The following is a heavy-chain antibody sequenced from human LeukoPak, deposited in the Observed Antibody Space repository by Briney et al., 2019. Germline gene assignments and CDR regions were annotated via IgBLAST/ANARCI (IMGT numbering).Heavy chain of an antibody. CDR2: IYHSGST. Sequence: KTSQTLSLTCTVSGGSISSGDYYWSWIRQPPGKGLEWIGYIYHSGSTYYNPSLKSRVTISVDTSKNQFSLKLSSVTAADTAVYYCARGGFGEFPFDYWGQGTLVTVSS. CDR1: GGSISSGDYY. V-gene: IGHV4-30-4*01. CDR3: ARGGFGEFPFDY. J-gene: IGHJ4*02. D-gene: IGHD3-10*01.